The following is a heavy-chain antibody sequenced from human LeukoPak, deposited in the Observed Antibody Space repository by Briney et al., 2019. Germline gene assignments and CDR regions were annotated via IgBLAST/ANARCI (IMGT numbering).Heavy chain of an antibody. J-gene: IGHJ4*02. V-gene: IGHV1-2*02. CDR2: INPNSGGT. CDR1: GYIVTGYY. CDR3: ARDSPLDYGDYGIDY. D-gene: IGHD4-17*01. Sequence: ASVKVSCKASGYIVTGYYIHWVRQAPGQGLEWMGWINPNSGGTNYAQKFQGRVTMTRDTSISTAYLELSRLRSDDTAVYYCARDSPLDYGDYGIDYWGQGTLVTVSS.